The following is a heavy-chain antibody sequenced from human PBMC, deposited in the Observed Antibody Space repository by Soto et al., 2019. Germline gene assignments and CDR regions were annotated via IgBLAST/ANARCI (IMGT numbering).Heavy chain of an antibody. CDR3: ASMRGNSYSYAYGMDV. CDR1: GASISTYD. Sequence: SLTCTVSGASISTYDGSWIRQPPGKGLEWIGYIYDSVSTNYNPSLKSRVTISVDTSKNQFSLKLNSVTSADTAVYFCASMRGNSYSYAYGMDVWGQGTTVTVYS. J-gene: IGHJ6*02. CDR2: IYDSVST. V-gene: IGHV4-59*01. D-gene: IGHD3-16*01.